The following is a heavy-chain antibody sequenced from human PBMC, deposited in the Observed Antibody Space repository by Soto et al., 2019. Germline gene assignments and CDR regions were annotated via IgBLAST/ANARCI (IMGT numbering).Heavy chain of an antibody. CDR3: ASFGYCSGGSCLSYYYYYYMDV. J-gene: IGHJ6*03. Sequence: GGSLRLSCAASGFTFSSYSMNWVRQAPGKGLEWVSSISSSSSYIYYADSVKGRFTISRDNAKNSLYLQMNSLRAEDTAVYYCASFGYCSGGSCLSYYYYYYMDVWGKGTTVTVSS. CDR1: GFTFSSYS. V-gene: IGHV3-21*01. CDR2: ISSSSSYI. D-gene: IGHD2-15*01.